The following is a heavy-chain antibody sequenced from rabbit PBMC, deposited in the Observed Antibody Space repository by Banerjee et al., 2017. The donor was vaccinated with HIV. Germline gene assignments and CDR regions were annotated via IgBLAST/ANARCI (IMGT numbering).Heavy chain of an antibody. D-gene: IGHD2-1*01. CDR2: INTSSGNT. J-gene: IGHJ3*01. V-gene: IGHV1S45*01. CDR1: GFDFSSYG. Sequence: QEQLVESGGGLVQPGGSLKLSCKASGFDFSSYGVSWVRQAPGKGLEWIACINTSSGNTGYASWAKGRFTISKTSSTTVTLQMTSLTAADTATYFCAREESDGGGHLKLWGQGTLVTVS. CDR3: AREESDGGGHLKL.